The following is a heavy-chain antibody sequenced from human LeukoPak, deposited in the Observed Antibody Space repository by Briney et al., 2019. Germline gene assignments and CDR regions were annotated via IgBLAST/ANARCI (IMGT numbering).Heavy chain of an antibody. CDR1: GDSISSSSYY. CDR2: IYYSGST. Sequence: SETLSLTCTVSGDSISSSSYYWGWIRQPPGKGLEWIGSIYYSGSTYYNPSLKSRVTISVDTSKNQFSLKLSSVTAADTAVYYCARDYSSSLFDYWGQGTLVTVSS. J-gene: IGHJ4*02. V-gene: IGHV4-39*07. CDR3: ARDYSSSLFDY. D-gene: IGHD6-6*01.